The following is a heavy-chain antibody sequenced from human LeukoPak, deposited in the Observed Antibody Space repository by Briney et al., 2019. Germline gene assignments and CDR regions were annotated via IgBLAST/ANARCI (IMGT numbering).Heavy chain of an antibody. Sequence: SETLSLTCTVSGGSINGYYWSWIRPPPGDRLEWIGHIDSSGNTHYNPSLKSRLTTSLDTSKNQFSLKLTSVTAADTAVYYCARRRNNGWIDYWGQGMLVTVSS. J-gene: IGHJ4*02. CDR3: ARRRNNGWIDY. V-gene: IGHV4-59*01. D-gene: IGHD6-19*01. CDR1: GGSINGYY. CDR2: IDSSGNT.